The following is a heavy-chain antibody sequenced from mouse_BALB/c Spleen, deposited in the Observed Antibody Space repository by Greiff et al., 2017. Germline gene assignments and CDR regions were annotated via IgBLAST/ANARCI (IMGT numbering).Heavy chain of an antibody. CDR3: AGSLLRLRLDY. CDR1: GFSLTSYG. D-gene: IGHD1-2*01. V-gene: IGHV2-2*02. J-gene: IGHJ4*01. Sequence: VKLVESGPGLVQPSQSLSITCTVSGFSLTSYGVHWVRQSPGKGLEWLGVIWSGGSTDYNAAFISRLSISKDNSKSQVFFKMNSLQANDTAIYYCAGSLLRLRLDYWGQGTSVTVSS. CDR2: IWSGGST.